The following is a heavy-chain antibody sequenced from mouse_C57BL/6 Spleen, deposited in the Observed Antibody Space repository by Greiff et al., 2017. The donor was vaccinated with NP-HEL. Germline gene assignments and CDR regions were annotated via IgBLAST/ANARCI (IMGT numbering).Heavy chain of an antibody. Sequence: EVNVVESGGGLVQPKGSLKLSCAASGFSFNTYAMNWVRQAPGKGLEWVARIRSKSNNYATYYADSVKDRFTISRDDSESMLYLQMNNLKTEDTAMYYCVRQHDFYWYFDVWGTGTTVTVSS. V-gene: IGHV10-1*01. CDR3: VRQHDFYWYFDV. J-gene: IGHJ1*03. CDR2: IRSKSNNYAT. CDR1: GFSFNTYA. D-gene: IGHD2-4*01.